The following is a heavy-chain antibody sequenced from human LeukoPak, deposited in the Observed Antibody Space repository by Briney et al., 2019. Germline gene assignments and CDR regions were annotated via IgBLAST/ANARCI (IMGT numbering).Heavy chain of an antibody. V-gene: IGHV4-39*07. Sequence: SETLSLTCTVSGGSISSSSYYWGWIRQPPGKGLEWIGRIYYSGSTYYNPSLKSRVTISVDTSKNQFSLKLSSVTAADTAVYYCAREADRDFGYYYYYMDVWGKGTTVTISS. CDR2: IYYSGST. D-gene: IGHD3-3*01. CDR1: GGSISSSSYY. J-gene: IGHJ6*03. CDR3: AREADRDFGYYYYYMDV.